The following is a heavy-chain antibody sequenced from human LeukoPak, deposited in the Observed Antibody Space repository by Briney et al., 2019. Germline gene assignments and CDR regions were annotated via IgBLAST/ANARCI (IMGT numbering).Heavy chain of an antibody. J-gene: IGHJ4*02. V-gene: IGHV5-51*01. CDR2: IYPGDSDT. CDR3: ARHSRAEYHYDSSGYWK. Sequence: GESLKISCKGSGYCFTSYWIGWVRQMPGKGVEWMGIIYPGDSDTRYSQSFQGQVTILADTSISTAYLQWSSLKASDTAMYYCARHSRAEYHYDSSGYWKWGQGTLVTVSS. CDR1: GYCFTSYW. D-gene: IGHD3-22*01.